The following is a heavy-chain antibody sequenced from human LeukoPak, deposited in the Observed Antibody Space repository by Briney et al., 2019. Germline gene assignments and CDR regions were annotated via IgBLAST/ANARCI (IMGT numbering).Heavy chain of an antibody. D-gene: IGHD3-22*01. J-gene: IGHJ6*03. Sequence: KPSETLSLTCAVYGGSFGGYYWSWIRQPPGKGLEWIGEINHSGSTNYNPSLKSRVTISVDTSKNQFSLKLSSVTAADTAVYYCARVGPRYYYDSSGYYRNYYMDVWGKGTLVTVSS. CDR2: INHSGST. CDR1: GGSFGGYY. CDR3: ARVGPRYYYDSSGYYRNYYMDV. V-gene: IGHV4-34*01.